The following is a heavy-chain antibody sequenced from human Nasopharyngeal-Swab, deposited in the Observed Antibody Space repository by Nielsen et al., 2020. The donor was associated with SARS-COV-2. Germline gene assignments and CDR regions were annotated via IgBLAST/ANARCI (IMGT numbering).Heavy chain of an antibody. V-gene: IGHV3-30*04. Sequence: GSLKISCAASGFTFSSYAMSWVRQAPGKGLEWVAVISYDGSNKYYADSVKGRFTISRDNSKNTLYLQMNSLRAEDTAVYYCARDAGGGYSYGWTYYYYGMDVWGQGTTVTVSS. CDR2: ISYDGSNK. CDR3: ARDAGGGYSYGWTYYYYGMDV. D-gene: IGHD5-18*01. CDR1: GFTFSSYA. J-gene: IGHJ6*02.